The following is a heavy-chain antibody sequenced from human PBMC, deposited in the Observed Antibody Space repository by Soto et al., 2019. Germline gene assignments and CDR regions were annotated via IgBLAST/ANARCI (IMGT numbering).Heavy chain of an antibody. V-gene: IGHV4-31*03. J-gene: IGHJ4*02. CDR1: GGSISRGGYY. CDR2: IYHSGTT. Sequence: QVQLQESGPGLVKPSQTLSLTCTVSGGSISRGGYYWSWIRQHPEKGLEWIGYIYHSGTTHYNPSLTSRVSISVDTSKNQCSLRLSSVTAADTAVYYCARVYSESLGAFDVWGQGTLVTVSS. D-gene: IGHD1-26*01. CDR3: ARVYSESLGAFDV.